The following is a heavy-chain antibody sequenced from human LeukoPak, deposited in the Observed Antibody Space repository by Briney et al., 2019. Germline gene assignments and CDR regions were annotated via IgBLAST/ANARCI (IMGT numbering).Heavy chain of an antibody. CDR1: DDSISDYY. Sequence: SETLSLTCTVSDDSISDYYRGWIRQPPGKGLEWIGYFHNSGTSTYNPSLKSRVTISADTSKNQFSLKLNSLTTADTAVYYCARETGRSWAYTSSPRWFDPWGQGTLVTVSS. V-gene: IGHV4-59*01. D-gene: IGHD6-6*01. CDR2: FHNSGTS. CDR3: ARETGRSWAYTSSPRWFDP. J-gene: IGHJ5*02.